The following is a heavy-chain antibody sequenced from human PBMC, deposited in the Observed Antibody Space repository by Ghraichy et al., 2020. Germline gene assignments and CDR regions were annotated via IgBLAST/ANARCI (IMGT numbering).Heavy chain of an antibody. CDR1: GGSISSSSYY. CDR2: IYYSGST. CDR3: ARQSYVWGSYR. J-gene: IGHJ4*02. Sequence: SETLSLTCTVSGGSISSSSYYWGWIRQPPGKGLEWIGSIYYSGSTYYNPSLKSRVTISVDTSKNQFSLKLSSVTAADTAVYYCARQSYVWGSYRWGQGTLVTVSS. V-gene: IGHV4-39*01. D-gene: IGHD3-16*02.